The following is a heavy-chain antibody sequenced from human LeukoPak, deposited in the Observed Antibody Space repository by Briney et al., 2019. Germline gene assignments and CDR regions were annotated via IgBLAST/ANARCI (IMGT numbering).Heavy chain of an antibody. V-gene: IGHV1-18*01. J-gene: IGHJ6*03. CDR2: ISAYNGNT. D-gene: IGHD1-14*01. CDR3: ARDPEGTYYYYYYMDV. Sequence: ASVKVSCKASGYTFTSYGISWVRQAPGQGLEWMGWISAYNGNTNYAQKLQGRVTMTTDTSTSTAYMELRSLRSDDTAVYYRARDPEGTYYYYYYMDVWGKGTTVTVSS. CDR1: GYTFTSYG.